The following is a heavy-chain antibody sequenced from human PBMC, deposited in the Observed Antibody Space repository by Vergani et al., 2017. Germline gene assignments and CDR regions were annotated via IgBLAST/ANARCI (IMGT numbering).Heavy chain of an antibody. D-gene: IGHD5-12*01. CDR2: ISDNGGTT. Sequence: EVQLVESGGDLVQPGRSLRLSCTASGFTFGYYAMDWFRQAPGKGLEWVSIISDNGGTTYYADSVKGRFTISRDNSKDTLYLQMNSLRAEDTAVYYCAKGSRGYTGYFFDYWGQGTLATVSS. CDR1: GFTFGYYA. V-gene: IGHV3-23*04. CDR3: AKGSRGYTGYFFDY. J-gene: IGHJ4*02.